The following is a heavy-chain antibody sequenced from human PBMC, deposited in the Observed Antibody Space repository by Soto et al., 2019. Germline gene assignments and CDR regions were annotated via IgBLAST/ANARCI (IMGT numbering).Heavy chain of an antibody. CDR3: ARDDRSGYFFDY. CDR1: GDSISSGGYS. CDR2: IYHSGGT. J-gene: IGHJ4*02. V-gene: IGHV4-30-2*01. Sequence: QLQLQESGSGLVKPSQTLSLTCAVSGDSISSGGYSWNWIRQPPGKGLEWIGYIYHSGGTDYNPSLKSRVTISVDRSKNHFSLNLRSVTAADTAVYYCARDDRSGYFFDYWGQGTLFTVSS. D-gene: IGHD3-22*01.